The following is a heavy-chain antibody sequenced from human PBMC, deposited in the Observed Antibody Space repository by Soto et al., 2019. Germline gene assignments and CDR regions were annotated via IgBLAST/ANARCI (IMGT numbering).Heavy chain of an antibody. CDR3: AKEQTTGAHYALDY. J-gene: IGHJ4*02. Sequence: HPGGSLRLSGEASGFIFSSYAMNWVRQAPGKGLQWVSSITGSSDYTSYIASVKGRFTISRDNSKNTLYLQMNSLRAEDTAVYFCAKEQTTGAHYALDYWSQGTLVTVSS. V-gene: IGHV3-23*01. CDR1: GFIFSSYA. CDR2: ITGSSDYT. D-gene: IGHD2-8*02.